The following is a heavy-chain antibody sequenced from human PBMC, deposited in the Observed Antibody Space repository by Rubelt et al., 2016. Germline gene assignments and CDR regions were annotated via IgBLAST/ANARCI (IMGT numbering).Heavy chain of an antibody. D-gene: IGHD6-13*01. CDR1: GGSISSSSYY. CDR2: IYYSGST. J-gene: IGHJ4*02. Sequence: GPGLVKPSETLSLTCTVSGGSISSSSYYWGWIRQPPGKGLEWIGSIYYSGSTYYNPSLKSRVTISVDTSKNQFSLKLSSVTAADTAVYYCARLSRSISRAAADYWGQGTLVTGSS. V-gene: IGHV4-39*01. CDR3: ARLSRSISRAAADY.